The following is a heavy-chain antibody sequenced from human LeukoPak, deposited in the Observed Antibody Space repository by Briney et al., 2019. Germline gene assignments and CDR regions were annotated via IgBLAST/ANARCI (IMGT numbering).Heavy chain of an antibody. CDR1: GFTFSSYG. D-gene: IGHD1-1*01. CDR2: ISYDGSNK. V-gene: IGHV3-30*03. Sequence: GGSLRLSCAASGFTFSSYGMHWVRQAPGKGLEWVAVISYDGSNKYYADSVKGRFTISRDNSKNTLYLQMNSLRAEDTAVYYCAGDADVDLDWIALEYWGQGTLVTVSS. CDR3: AGDADVDLDWIALEY. J-gene: IGHJ4*02.